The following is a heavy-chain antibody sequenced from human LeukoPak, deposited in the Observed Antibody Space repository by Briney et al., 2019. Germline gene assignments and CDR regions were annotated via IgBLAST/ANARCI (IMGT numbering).Heavy chain of an antibody. D-gene: IGHD5-24*01. CDR2: IYYSGST. V-gene: IGHV4-59*01. J-gene: IGHJ5*02. Sequence: PSETLSLTCTVSGGSISSYYWSWLRQPPGKGLEWIGYIYYSGSTNYNPSLKSRVTISVDTSKNQFSLKLSSVTAADTAVYYCAREGRWLRDWFDPWGQGTLVTVSS. CDR1: GGSISSYY. CDR3: AREGRWLRDWFDP.